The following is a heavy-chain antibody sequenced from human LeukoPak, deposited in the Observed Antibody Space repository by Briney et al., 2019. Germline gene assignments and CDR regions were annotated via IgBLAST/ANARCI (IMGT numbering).Heavy chain of an antibody. V-gene: IGHV3-9*01. CDR3: AKDLHDYGEHYGMDV. J-gene: IGHJ6*02. CDR2: ISWNSGSI. Sequence: GGSLRLSCAASGFTFDDYAMHWVRQAPGKGLEWVSGISWNSGSIGYADSVKGRFTISRDNAKNSLYLQMNSLRAEDTALYYCAKDLHDYGEHYGMDVWGQGTTVTVSS. CDR1: GFTFDDYA. D-gene: IGHD4-17*01.